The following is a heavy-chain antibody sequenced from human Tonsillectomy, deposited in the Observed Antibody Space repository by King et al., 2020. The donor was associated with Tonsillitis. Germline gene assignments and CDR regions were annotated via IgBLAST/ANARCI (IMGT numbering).Heavy chain of an antibody. V-gene: IGHV1-18*04. CDR3: ARPVVPAAMWYYYGMDV. J-gene: IGHJ6*02. CDR2: ISAYNGNT. Sequence: VQLVESGAEVKKPGALVKVSCKASGYTFTSYGISWVRQAPGQGLEWMGWISAYNGNTKYAQKIQGRVTMTTDTSTSTAYMELRSLRSDDTAVYYCARPVVPAAMWYYYGMDVWGQGTTVTVSS. D-gene: IGHD2-2*01. CDR1: GYTFTSYG.